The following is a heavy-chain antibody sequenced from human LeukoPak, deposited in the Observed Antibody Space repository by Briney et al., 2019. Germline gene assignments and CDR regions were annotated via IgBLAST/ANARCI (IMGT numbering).Heavy chain of an antibody. J-gene: IGHJ4*02. D-gene: IGHD3-10*01. CDR1: GVSFSGYY. Sequence: PSETLSLTCAVYGVSFSGYYWSWIRQPPGKGLEWIGEINHSGSTNYNPSLKSRVTISVDTSKNQFSLKLSSVTAADTAVYYCARRGITMVRGVTDYWGQGTLVTVSS. CDR2: INHSGST. CDR3: ARRGITMVRGVTDY. V-gene: IGHV4-34*01.